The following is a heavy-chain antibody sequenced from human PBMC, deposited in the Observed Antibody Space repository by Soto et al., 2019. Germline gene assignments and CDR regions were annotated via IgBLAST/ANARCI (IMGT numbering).Heavy chain of an antibody. Sequence: QVQLVQSGAEVKKPGASVKVSCKASGYTFTSYAMHWVRQAPGQRLEWMGWINAGNGNTKYSQKFQGRVTITRDTSASTAYMELSSLRSEDTAVYYCARRVVYYYDSSGYSPRIKKDAFDIWGQGTMVTVSS. CDR3: ARRVVYYYDSSGYSPRIKKDAFDI. D-gene: IGHD3-22*01. CDR1: GYTFTSYA. J-gene: IGHJ3*02. V-gene: IGHV1-3*01. CDR2: INAGNGNT.